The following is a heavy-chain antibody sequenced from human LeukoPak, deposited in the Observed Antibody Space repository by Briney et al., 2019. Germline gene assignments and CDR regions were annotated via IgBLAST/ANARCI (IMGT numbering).Heavy chain of an antibody. V-gene: IGHV3-23*01. J-gene: IGHJ3*02. CDR1: GFTFSSSA. CDR2: ISNNGGYT. Sequence: GGSLRLSCAASGFTFSSSAMSWVRQAPGKGLEWVSAISNNGGYTYYADSVQGRFTISRDNSKSTLCLQMNSLRAEDTAVYYCARDLTLYYYDSNDAFDIWGQGTMVTVSS. D-gene: IGHD3-22*01. CDR3: ARDLTLYYYDSNDAFDI.